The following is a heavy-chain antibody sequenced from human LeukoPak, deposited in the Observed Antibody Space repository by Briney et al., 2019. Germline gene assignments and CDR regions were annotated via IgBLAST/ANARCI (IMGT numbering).Heavy chain of an antibody. J-gene: IGHJ4*02. CDR1: GGTFSSYA. CDR3: ARSIVLMVYADYYYFDY. D-gene: IGHD2-8*01. V-gene: IGHV1-69*13. Sequence: GASVKVSCKASGGTFSSYAISWVRQAPGQGLEWMGGIIPIFGTANYAQKFQGRVTITADESTSTAYMEPSSLRSEDTAVYYCARSIVLMVYADYYYFDYWGQGTLVTVSS. CDR2: IIPIFGTA.